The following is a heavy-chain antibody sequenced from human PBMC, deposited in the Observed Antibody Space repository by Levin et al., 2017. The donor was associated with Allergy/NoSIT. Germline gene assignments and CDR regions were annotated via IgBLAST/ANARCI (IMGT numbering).Heavy chain of an antibody. CDR2: IYAGGGT. Sequence: GGSLRLSCAASGFTVNSISMSWVRQAPGKGLEWVSIIYAGGGTYYADSVKGRFIISRDNSKNTLDLEMNSLRAEDTAMYYCARYCSSTSCYHYYSMDVWGQGTTVTVSS. CDR1: GFTVNSIS. D-gene: IGHD2-2*01. V-gene: IGHV3-53*01. CDR3: ARYCSSTSCYHYYSMDV. J-gene: IGHJ6*02.